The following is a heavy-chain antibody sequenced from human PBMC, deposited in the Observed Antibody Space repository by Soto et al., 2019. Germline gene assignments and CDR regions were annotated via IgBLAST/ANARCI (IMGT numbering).Heavy chain of an antibody. CDR1: GDSVSSNSAA. J-gene: IGHJ3*02. Sequence: KQSQTLSLTCAISGDSVSSNSAAWNWIRQSPSRGLEWLGRTYYRSKWYNDYAVSVKSRITINPDTSKNQFSLQLNSVTPEDTAVYYCARTNRIAVAGTIWDDAFDIWGQGTMVTVSS. CDR2: TYYRSKWYN. CDR3: ARTNRIAVAGTIWDDAFDI. D-gene: IGHD6-19*01. V-gene: IGHV6-1*01.